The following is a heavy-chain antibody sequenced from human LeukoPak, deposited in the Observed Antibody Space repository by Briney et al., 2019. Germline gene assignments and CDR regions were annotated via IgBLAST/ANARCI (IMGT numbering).Heavy chain of an antibody. D-gene: IGHD6-25*01. CDR3: ARERHTFDP. CDR1: GFTFSDYS. J-gene: IGHJ5*02. CDR2: ITSSSRYI. V-gene: IGHV3-21*01. Sequence: PGGSLRLSCAASGFTFSDYSMTWVRQAPGKGLEWVSSITSSSRYIYYADSVKGRFSISRDDARSSLYLQMNSLRVEDTAAYYCARERHTFDPWGQGTLVTVSS.